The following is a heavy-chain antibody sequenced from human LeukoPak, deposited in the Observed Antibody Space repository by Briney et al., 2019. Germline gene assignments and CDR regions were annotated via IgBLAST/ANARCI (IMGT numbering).Heavy chain of an antibody. V-gene: IGHV3-23*01. CDR2: ISGSGGST. CDR1: GLTFSSYA. Sequence: GGSLRLSCAASGLTFSSYAMSWVRQAPGKGLEWVSAISGSGGSTYYADSVKGRFTISRDNSKNTLYLQMNSLRAEDTAVYYCAKRGSDYSDYAAKYFDYWGQGTLVTVSS. J-gene: IGHJ4*02. CDR3: AKRGSDYSDYAAKYFDY. D-gene: IGHD4-11*01.